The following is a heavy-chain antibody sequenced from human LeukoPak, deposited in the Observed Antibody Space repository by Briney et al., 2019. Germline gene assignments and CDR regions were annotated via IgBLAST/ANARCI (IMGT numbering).Heavy chain of an antibody. V-gene: IGHV3-11*06. Sequence: PGGSLRLSCAASGFTFSDYYMSWIRQAPGEGLEWLSFISSSSSYIYYADSVKGRFTISRDNAKNSLYLQMNSLRAEDTAVYYCASQCSGGSCSLARDWGQGTLVTVSS. D-gene: IGHD2-15*01. CDR3: ASQCSGGSCSLARD. CDR1: GFTFSDYY. CDR2: ISSSSSYI. J-gene: IGHJ4*02.